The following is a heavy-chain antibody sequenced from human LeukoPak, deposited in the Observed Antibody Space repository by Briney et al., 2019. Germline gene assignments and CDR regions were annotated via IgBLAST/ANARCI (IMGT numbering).Heavy chain of an antibody. CDR3: ARERQQLAYYYYGMDV. CDR1: GYTFTSYA. D-gene: IGHD6-13*01. J-gene: IGHJ6*02. Sequence: ASVKVSCKASGYTFTSYAMHWVRQAPGQRLEWMGWINAGSGNTKYSQKFQGRVTITRDTSASTAYMELSSLRSEDTAVYYCARERQQLAYYYYGMDVWGQGTTVTVSS. CDR2: INAGSGNT. V-gene: IGHV1-3*01.